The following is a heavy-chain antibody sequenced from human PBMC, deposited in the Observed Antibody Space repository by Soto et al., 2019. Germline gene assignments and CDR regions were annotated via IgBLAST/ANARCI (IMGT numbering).Heavy chain of an antibody. D-gene: IGHD1-26*01. J-gene: IGHJ4*01. Sequence: ASVKVSCKASVYSFSRYVVSCLLQAPGQGLEWIGWINPYNGNTLNAQNLQGRVTLTTDTSTSTAYMELRSLRSDGTAIYYCARDPGAATFDYWGQGTLVTVSS. CDR3: ARDPGAATFDY. CDR2: INPYNGNT. V-gene: IGHV1-18*04. CDR1: VYSFSRYV.